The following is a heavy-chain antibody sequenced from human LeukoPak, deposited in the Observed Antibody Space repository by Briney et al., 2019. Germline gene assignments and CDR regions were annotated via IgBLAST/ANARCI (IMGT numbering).Heavy chain of an antibody. CDR2: MYSGGRT. D-gene: IGHD1-14*01. CDR1: GFTVSSNY. CDR3: ARDNRDYFDY. J-gene: IGHJ4*02. V-gene: IGHV3-66*01. Sequence: PGGSLRLSCAASGFTVSSNYMSWVRQAPGKGLEWVSVMYSGGRTYYADSVKGRFTISRDNSKNTLYLQMNSLRAEDTAVYYCARDNRDYFDYWGQGTLVTVSP.